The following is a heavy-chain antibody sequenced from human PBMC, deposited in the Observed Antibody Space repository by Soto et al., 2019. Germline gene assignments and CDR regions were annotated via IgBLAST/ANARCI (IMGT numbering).Heavy chain of an antibody. D-gene: IGHD1-26*01. J-gene: IGHJ3*02. Sequence: QLQLQESGPGLVKPSETLSLTCTVSGGSISSSSYYWGWIRQPPGKGLEWIGSIYYSGSTYYNPSLKSRVTISVDTSKNQFSLKLMSVTAADTAVYYCASLPIGRGAFDIWGQGTMVTVSS. CDR3: ASLPIGRGAFDI. V-gene: IGHV4-39*01. CDR1: GGSISSSSYY. CDR2: IYYSGST.